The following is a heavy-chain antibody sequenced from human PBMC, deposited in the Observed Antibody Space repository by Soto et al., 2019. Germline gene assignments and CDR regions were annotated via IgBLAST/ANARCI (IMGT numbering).Heavy chain of an antibody. D-gene: IGHD6-13*01. CDR1: GGSISSSSY. J-gene: IGHJ6*02. V-gene: IGHV4-39*01. CDR3: RRSSRYSTDV. Sequence: QLQLQESGPGLVKPSETLSLTCTVSGGSISSSSYWGWIRQPPGKGLEWIGSIYSIGSTYYNPSLKSRVTISVDTSKNQFSLKLNSVTAADTAVYYCRRSSRYSTDVWGQGTTVTVSS. CDR2: IYSIGST.